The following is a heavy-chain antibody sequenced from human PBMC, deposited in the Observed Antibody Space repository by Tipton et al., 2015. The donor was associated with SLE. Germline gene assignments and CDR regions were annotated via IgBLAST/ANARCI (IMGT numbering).Heavy chain of an antibody. D-gene: IGHD3-3*01. J-gene: IGHJ6*03. CDR1: EFTFSDYG. V-gene: IGHV3-33*01. CDR2: IWYDGSNK. CDR3: ARERGDPDFWSGYYYYYYYMDV. Sequence: SLRLSCAASEFTFSDYGMHWVRQAPGKGLEWVAVIWYDGSNKYYADSVKGRFTISRDNSKNTLYLQMNSLRAEDTAVYYCARERGDPDFWSGYYYYYYYMDVWGKGTTVTVSS.